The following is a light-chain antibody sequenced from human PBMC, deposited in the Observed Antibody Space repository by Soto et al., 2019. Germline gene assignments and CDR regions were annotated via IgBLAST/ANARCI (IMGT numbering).Light chain of an antibody. CDR2: SNN. CDR3: AAWDDSLNGRYV. J-gene: IGLJ1*01. Sequence: TQPPPSAGTPRRTVTICCAASSPNTGSNPVNWYQQLPGPAPKLLIYSNNQRPSGVPDRFSGSKSGTSASLAISGLQSEDEADYYCAAWDDSLNGRYVFGTGTKVTVL. CDR1: SPNTGSNP. V-gene: IGLV1-44*01.